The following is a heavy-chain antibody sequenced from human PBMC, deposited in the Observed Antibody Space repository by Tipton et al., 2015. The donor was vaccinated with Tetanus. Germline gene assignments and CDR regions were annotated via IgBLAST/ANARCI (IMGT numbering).Heavy chain of an antibody. J-gene: IGHJ4*02. V-gene: IGHV3-53*01. CDR3: ALSRDSSGYFSTF. D-gene: IGHD3-22*01. CDR2: IYSGGST. CDR1: GLTVSINS. Sequence: SLRLSCAVSGLTVSINSMSWVRQAPGKGLEWVSVIYSGGSTYYGDSVKGRFTISRDNSKNTVYLQMNSLRADDTALYYCALSRDSSGYFSTFWGQGTLVTVAS.